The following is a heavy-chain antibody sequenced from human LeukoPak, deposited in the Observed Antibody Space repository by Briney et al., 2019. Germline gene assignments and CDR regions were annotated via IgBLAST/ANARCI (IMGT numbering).Heavy chain of an antibody. V-gene: IGHV4-59*08. CDR1: GGSISSYY. D-gene: IGHD5-18*01. CDR2: IYYSGRT. CDR3: ARHRPPDRGNSYGPIDY. Sequence: PSETLSLTCTVSGGSISSYYWSWIRQPPGKGLGWIGYIYYSGRTNYNSSLKSRVTISVDTSKNQFSLKLSSVTAADTAVYYCARHRPPDRGNSYGPIDYWGQGTLVTVSS. J-gene: IGHJ4*02.